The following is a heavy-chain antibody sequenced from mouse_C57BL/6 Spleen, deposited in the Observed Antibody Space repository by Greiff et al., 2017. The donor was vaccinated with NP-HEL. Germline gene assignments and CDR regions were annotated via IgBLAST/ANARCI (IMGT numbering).Heavy chain of an antibody. CDR3: ARERGNEYYFDY. D-gene: IGHD2-1*01. CDR1: GYTFTSYW. V-gene: IGHV1-64*01. CDR2: IHPNSGST. J-gene: IGHJ2*01. Sequence: VQLQQSGAELVKPGASVKLSCKASGYTFTSYWMHWVKQRPGQGLEWIGMIHPNSGSTNYNEKFKSKATLTVDKSSSTAYMQLSSLTSEDSAVYYCARERGNEYYFDYWGQGTTLTVSS.